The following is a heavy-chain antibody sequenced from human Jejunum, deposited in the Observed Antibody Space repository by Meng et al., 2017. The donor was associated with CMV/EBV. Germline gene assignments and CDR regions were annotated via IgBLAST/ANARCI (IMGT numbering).Heavy chain of an antibody. D-gene: IGHD3-22*01. J-gene: IGHJ4*03. CDR1: GFTFSSYA. CDR2: IYSGGSST. V-gene: IGHV3-23*03. CDR3: AKVPGSGYYGIDY. Sequence: SGFTFSSYAFSWVRQAPGKELEWVSIIYSGGSSTFYADSVKGRFTISRDNSKNTLYLQMDSLRAEDTAIYYCAKVPGSGYYGIDYWGQGTRVTVSS.